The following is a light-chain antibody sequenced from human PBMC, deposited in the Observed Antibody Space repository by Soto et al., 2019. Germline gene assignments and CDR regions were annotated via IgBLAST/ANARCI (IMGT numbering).Light chain of an antibody. Sequence: EPVLTQSPGTLSLSPGERATLSCRASQSVSGSFLAWYQHKPGQSPRLVVYSGDKRAPGIPPRFSGSGSGTDFTLTISSLESDDFAIYYCQQRYSWLRAFGPGTKVDIK. CDR1: QSVSGSF. J-gene: IGKJ1*01. V-gene: IGKV3D-20*02. CDR2: SGD. CDR3: QQRYSWLRA.